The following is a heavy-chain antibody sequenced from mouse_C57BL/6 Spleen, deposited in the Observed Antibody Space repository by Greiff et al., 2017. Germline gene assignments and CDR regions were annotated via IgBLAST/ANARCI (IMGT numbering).Heavy chain of an antibody. J-gene: IGHJ4*01. Sequence: VQLQQSGPELVKPGASVKISCKASGYSFTGYYMNWVKQSPEKSLEWIGEINPSTGGTTYNQKFKAKATLTVDKSSSTAYMQLKSLTSEDSAVYYCARRVGHYYAMDYWGQGTSVTVSS. CDR2: INPSTGGT. CDR3: ARRVGHYYAMDY. CDR1: GYSFTGYY. V-gene: IGHV1-42*01. D-gene: IGHD1-1*02.